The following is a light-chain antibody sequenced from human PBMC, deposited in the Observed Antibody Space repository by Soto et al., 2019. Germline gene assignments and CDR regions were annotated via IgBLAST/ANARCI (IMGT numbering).Light chain of an antibody. Sequence: DIPMTQSPSALSASVGDRVTITCRASQTISTYLNWYQQKPGKAPKLLIYAASTLQSGVPSRFSGSGSGTDFTLTISSLQPEDFATYYCQQSLGIPYTFGQWTRLEIK. CDR3: QQSLGIPYT. V-gene: IGKV1-39*01. CDR1: QTISTY. CDR2: AAS. J-gene: IGKJ2*01.